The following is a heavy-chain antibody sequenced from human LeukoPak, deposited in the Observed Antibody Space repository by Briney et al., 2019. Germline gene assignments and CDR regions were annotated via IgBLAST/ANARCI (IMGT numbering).Heavy chain of an antibody. V-gene: IGHV4-4*02. D-gene: IGHD1-26*01. CDR2: VHLSGDS. J-gene: IGHJ4*02. Sequence: SGTVSLNCAVSGRSILSTNWWSSVRQPPGKGLEWIGEVHLSGDSNYNPSLKGRASMSIDKSRNHLSLELTSVTAADTAIYYCARESGAFSPFGFWGQGTLVTVSS. CDR3: ARESGAFSPFGF. CDR1: GRSILSTNW.